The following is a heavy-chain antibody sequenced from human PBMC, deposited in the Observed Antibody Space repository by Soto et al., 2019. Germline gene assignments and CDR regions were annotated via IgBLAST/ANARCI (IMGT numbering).Heavy chain of an antibody. D-gene: IGHD3-22*01. CDR1: GGTFSSYT. CDR2: IIPILGIA. CDR3: ARERYYYDSSGYQRPYYFDY. V-gene: IGHV1-69*08. Sequence: QVQLVQSGAEVKKPGSSVKVSCKASGGTFSSYTISWVRQAPGLGLEWMGRIIPILGIANYAQKFQGRVTITADKSTSTAYMELSSLRSEVTAVYYCARERYYYDSSGYQRPYYFDYWGRGTLVTVSS. J-gene: IGHJ4*02.